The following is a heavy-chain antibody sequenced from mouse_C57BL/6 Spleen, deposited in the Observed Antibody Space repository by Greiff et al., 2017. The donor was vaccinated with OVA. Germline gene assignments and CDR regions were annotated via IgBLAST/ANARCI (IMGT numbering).Heavy chain of an antibody. Sequence: VQVVESGAELVKPGASVKMSCKASGYTFTSYWITWVKQRPGQGLEWIGDIYPGSGSTNYNEKFKSKATLTVDTSSSTAYMQLSSLTSEDSAVYYCARIWFAYWGQGTLVTVSA. J-gene: IGHJ3*01. CDR3: ARIWFAY. V-gene: IGHV1-55*01. CDR2: IYPGSGST. CDR1: GYTFTSYW.